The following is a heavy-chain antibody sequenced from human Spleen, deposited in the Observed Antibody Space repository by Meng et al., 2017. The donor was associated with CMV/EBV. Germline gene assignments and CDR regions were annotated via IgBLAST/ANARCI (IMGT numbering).Heavy chain of an antibody. CDR3: ARDAGDSSGYYYV. Sequence: GESLKISCAASGFTFSSYWMSWVRQAPGKGLEWVANIKQDGSEKYYVESVKGRFTISRDNAKNSLYLQMNSLRAEDTAVYYCARDAGDSSGYYYVWGQGTLVTVSS. CDR2: IKQDGSEK. D-gene: IGHD3-22*01. CDR1: GFTFSSYW. V-gene: IGHV3-7*01. J-gene: IGHJ4*02.